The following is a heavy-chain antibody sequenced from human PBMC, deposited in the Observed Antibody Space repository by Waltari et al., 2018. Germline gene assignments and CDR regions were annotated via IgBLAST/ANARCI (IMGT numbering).Heavy chain of an antibody. CDR2: INDGNGKT. CDR3: ARGIAAAGQEDY. V-gene: IGHV1-3*01. CDR1: GYTFTSYA. J-gene: IGHJ4*02. D-gene: IGHD6-13*01. Sequence: QVQLVQSGAEVKKPGASVEVSCKASGYTFTSYAMPWVPQAPGKRLEWIGWINDGNGKTKYAQKYECRVTITRDTSASTAYMELSSLRAEDTAVYYCARGIAAAGQEDYWGQGTLVTVSS.